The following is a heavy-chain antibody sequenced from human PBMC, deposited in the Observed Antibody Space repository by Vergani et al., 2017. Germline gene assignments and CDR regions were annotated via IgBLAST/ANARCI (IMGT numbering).Heavy chain of an antibody. D-gene: IGHD2-2*01. Sequence: QVQLVESGGGVVQPGRSLRLSCAASGFTFSSYAMHWLRQAPGKGLEWVAVISYDGSNKYYADSVKGRFTISRDNSKNTLYLQMNSLRAEDTAVYYCARDGGYCSSTSCYYYYYMDVWGKGTTVTVSS. CDR3: ARDGGYCSSTSCYYYYYMDV. CDR2: ISYDGSNK. CDR1: GFTFSSYA. V-gene: IGHV3-30-3*01. J-gene: IGHJ6*03.